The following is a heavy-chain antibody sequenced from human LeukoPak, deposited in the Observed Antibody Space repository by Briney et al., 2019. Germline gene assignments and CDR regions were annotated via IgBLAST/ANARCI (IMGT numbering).Heavy chain of an antibody. CDR2: IYYSGST. J-gene: IGHJ4*02. Sequence: PSETLSLTCTVSGGSISSYYWSRIRQPPGKGLEWIGYIYYSGSTNYNPSLKSRVTISVDTSKNQFSLKLSSVTAADTAVYYCARHGLYCSGGSCYDVFDYWGQGTLVTVSS. D-gene: IGHD2-15*01. CDR3: ARHGLYCSGGSCYDVFDY. CDR1: GGSISSYY. V-gene: IGHV4-59*08.